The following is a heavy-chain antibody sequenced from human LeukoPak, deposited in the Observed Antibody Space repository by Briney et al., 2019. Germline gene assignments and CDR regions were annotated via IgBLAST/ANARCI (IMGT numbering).Heavy chain of an antibody. CDR2: INHSGST. CDR1: GGSFSGYY. CDR3: ARGRDIVVVPAAIGWFDP. D-gene: IGHD2-2*02. Sequence: SETLSLTCAVYGGSFSGYYWSWIRQPPGKGLEWIGEINHSGSTNYNPSLKSRVTISVDTSKNQFSLKLSSVTAADTAVYYCARGRDIVVVPAAIGWFDPWGQGTLVTVSS. V-gene: IGHV4-34*01. J-gene: IGHJ5*02.